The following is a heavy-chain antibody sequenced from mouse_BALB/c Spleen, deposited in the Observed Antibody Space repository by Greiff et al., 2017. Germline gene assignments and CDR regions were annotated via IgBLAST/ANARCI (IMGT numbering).Heavy chain of an antibody. CDR2: IYPSDSYT. CDR1: GYTFTSYW. D-gene: IGHD6-5*01. V-gene: IGHV1-69*02. Sequence: QVQLQQPGAELVRPGASVKLSCKASGYTFTSYWINWVKQRPGQGLEWIGNIYPSDSYTNYNQKFKDKATLTVDKSSSTAYMQLSSPTSEDSAVYYCTRWAYDYDAMDYWGQGTSVTVSS. CDR3: TRWAYDYDAMDY. J-gene: IGHJ4*01.